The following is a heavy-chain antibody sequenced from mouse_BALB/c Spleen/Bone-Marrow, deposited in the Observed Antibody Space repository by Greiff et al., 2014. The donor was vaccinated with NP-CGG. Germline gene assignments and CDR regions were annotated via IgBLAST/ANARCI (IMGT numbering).Heavy chain of an antibody. D-gene: IGHD3-2*01. CDR2: IYPGDGST. J-gene: IGHJ3*01. CDR3: ARSGDSAGYGFAY. CDR1: GYTFTSYD. Sequence: SGPELVKPGALVKISCKASGYTFTSYDINWVQQRPGQGLEWIGWIYPGDGSTKYNEKFKGKATLTADKSSNTAYMQLSSLTSENSAVYFCARSGDSAGYGFAYWGQGTLVTVSA. V-gene: IGHV1S33*01.